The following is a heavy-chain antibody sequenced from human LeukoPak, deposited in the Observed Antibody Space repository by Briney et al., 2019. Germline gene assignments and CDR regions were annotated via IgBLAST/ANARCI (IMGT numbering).Heavy chain of an antibody. V-gene: IGHV1-18*01. CDR2: VSAYNGNT. CDR3: ARVWELPSLDY. D-gene: IGHD1-26*01. Sequence: ASVKVSCKASGYTFTSYGISWVRQAPGQGLEWMGWVSAYNGNTNYAQKPQGRVTMTTDTSTSTAYMELRSLRSDDTAVYYCARVWELPSLDYWGQGTLVTVSS. CDR1: GYTFTSYG. J-gene: IGHJ4*02.